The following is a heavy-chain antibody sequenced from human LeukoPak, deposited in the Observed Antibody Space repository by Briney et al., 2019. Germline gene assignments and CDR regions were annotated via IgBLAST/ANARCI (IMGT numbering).Heavy chain of an antibody. CDR3: ARGPLLEPYYYYMDV. CDR2: IIPILGIA. V-gene: IGHV1-69*04. J-gene: IGHJ6*03. Sequence: SVKVSCKASGGTFSSYAISWVRQAPGQGLEWMGRIIPILGIANYAQKFQGRVTITADKSTSAAYMELSSLRSEDTAVYYCARGPLLEPYYYYMDVWGKGTTVTVSS. D-gene: IGHD1-1*01. CDR1: GGTFSSYA.